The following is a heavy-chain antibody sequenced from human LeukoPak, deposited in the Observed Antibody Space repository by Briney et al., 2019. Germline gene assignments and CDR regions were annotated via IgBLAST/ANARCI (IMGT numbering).Heavy chain of an antibody. D-gene: IGHD6-13*01. CDR1: GFTFSSYS. J-gene: IGHJ4*02. V-gene: IGHV3-21*01. Sequence: PGGSLRLSCAASGFTFSSYSMNWVRQAPGKGLEWVSSISSSSSYIYYADSVKGRFTISRDNAKNSLYLQMNSLRAEDTAVYYCARDAPNPYSDPYYFDYWGQGTLVTVSS. CDR3: ARDAPNPYSDPYYFDY. CDR2: ISSSSSYI.